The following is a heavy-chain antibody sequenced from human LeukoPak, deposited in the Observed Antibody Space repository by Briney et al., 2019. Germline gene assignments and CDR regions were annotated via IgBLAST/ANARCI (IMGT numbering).Heavy chain of an antibody. V-gene: IGHV4-31*03. CDR2: IYYSGST. CDR1: GGSISSGGYY. D-gene: IGHD4-17*01. J-gene: IGHJ4*02. Sequence: SETLSLTCTVSGGSISSGGYYWSWIRQHPGKGLEWIGYIYYSGSTYYNPSFKSRVTISVNTSKNQFSLKLSSVTAADTAVYYCARWYGDYPPNYYFDYWGQGTLVTVSS. CDR3: ARWYGDYPPNYYFDY.